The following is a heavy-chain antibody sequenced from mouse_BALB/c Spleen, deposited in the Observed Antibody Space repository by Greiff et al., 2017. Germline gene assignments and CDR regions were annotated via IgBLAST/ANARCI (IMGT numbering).Heavy chain of an antibody. Sequence: EVKLMESGGGLVKPGGSLKLSCAASGFTFSSYTMSWVRQTPEKRLEWVATISSGGSYTYYPDSVKGRFTISRDNAKNTLYLQMSSLKSEDTAMYYCTRERDYGNYDAMDYWGQGTSVTVSS. CDR2: ISSGGSYT. CDR1: GFTFSSYT. D-gene: IGHD2-1*01. J-gene: IGHJ4*01. V-gene: IGHV5-6-4*01. CDR3: TRERDYGNYDAMDY.